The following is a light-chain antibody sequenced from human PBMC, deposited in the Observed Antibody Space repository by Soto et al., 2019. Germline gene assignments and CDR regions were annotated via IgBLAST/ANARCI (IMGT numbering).Light chain of an antibody. CDR1: QSVRSNY. J-gene: IGKJ2*01. CDR3: QQDGGSPYT. CDR2: GAS. Sequence: EIVLTQSPGTLSLSVGERATLSCRASQSVRSNYLAWYQRKPGQAPRLLIYGASTRATGIPDRLSGTGSGTEFTLTISRLEPEDFAVYYCQQDGGSPYTFGQGTKLEIK. V-gene: IGKV3-20*01.